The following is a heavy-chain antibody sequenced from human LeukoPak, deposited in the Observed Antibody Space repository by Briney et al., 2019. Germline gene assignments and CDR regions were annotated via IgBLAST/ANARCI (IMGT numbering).Heavy chain of an antibody. D-gene: IGHD6-19*01. J-gene: IGHJ4*02. CDR3: LRSDSSGWWYFDY. V-gene: IGHV1-2*02. CDR2: INPNSGGT. CDR1: GYTFTGYY. Sequence: ASVKVSCKASGYTFTGYYMHWVRQAPGQGLEWRGWINPNSGGTNYAQKFQGRVTMTRDTSISTAYMELSRLRSDDTAVYYCLRSDSSGWWYFDYWGQGTLVTVSS.